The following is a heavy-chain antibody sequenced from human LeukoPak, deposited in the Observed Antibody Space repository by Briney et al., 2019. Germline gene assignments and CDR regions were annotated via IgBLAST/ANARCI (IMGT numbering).Heavy chain of an antibody. CDR3: AKDGPPTRWADTVTNWYFDL. J-gene: IGHJ2*01. D-gene: IGHD4-17*01. CDR2: ISYDGSNK. Sequence: PGGSLRLSCAASGFTFSSYAMHWVRQAPGKGLEWVAVISYDGSNKYYADSVKGRFTISRDNSKNTLYLQMNSLRAEDTALYYCAKDGPPTRWADTVTNWYFDLWGRGTLVTVSS. V-gene: IGHV3-30-3*01. CDR1: GFTFSSYA.